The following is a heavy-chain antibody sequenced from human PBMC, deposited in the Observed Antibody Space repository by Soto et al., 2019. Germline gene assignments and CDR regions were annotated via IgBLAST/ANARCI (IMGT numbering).Heavy chain of an antibody. D-gene: IGHD2-15*01. J-gene: IGHJ5*02. CDR3: ARTCSGGSCYSRGWFDP. Sequence: PSETLSLTCTVSGGSISSYYWSWIRQPPGKGLEWIGEIYHSGSTNYNPSLKSRVTISVDKSKNQFSLKLSSVTAADTAVYYCARTCSGGSCYSRGWFDPWGQGTLVTVSS. CDR1: GGSISSYY. CDR2: IYHSGST. V-gene: IGHV4-59*12.